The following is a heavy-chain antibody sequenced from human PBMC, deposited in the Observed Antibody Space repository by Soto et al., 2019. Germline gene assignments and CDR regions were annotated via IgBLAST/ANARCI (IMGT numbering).Heavy chain of an antibody. CDR1: GFTFSDYA. CDR2: ISGRGGSS. Sequence: EVQLLESGGGLVQPGGSLRLSCAASGFTFSDYAMTWVRQTPRKWLDWVSAISGRGGSSYYVDSVKGRFSISRDNAKNTLYLKMNSLRADDTAVYYCARGRYSGRYNDYWCQGTLVTVSS. V-gene: IGHV3-23*01. D-gene: IGHD1-26*01. CDR3: ARGRYSGRYNDY. J-gene: IGHJ4*02.